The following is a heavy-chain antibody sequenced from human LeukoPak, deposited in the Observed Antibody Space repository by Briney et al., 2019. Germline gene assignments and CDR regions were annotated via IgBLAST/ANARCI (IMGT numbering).Heavy chain of an antibody. Sequence: GGSLRLSCVASGFTFSSYWMQWVRQAPGKGLEWVSRIDFETDTTTYAGSVKGRFTISRDNTKNTLYLQMDSLRDEDAAVYYCVRAGSGFDYWGQGTLVTVTS. CDR2: IDFETDTT. J-gene: IGHJ4*02. CDR3: VRAGSGFDY. CDR1: GFTFSSYW. V-gene: IGHV3-74*01. D-gene: IGHD2-15*01.